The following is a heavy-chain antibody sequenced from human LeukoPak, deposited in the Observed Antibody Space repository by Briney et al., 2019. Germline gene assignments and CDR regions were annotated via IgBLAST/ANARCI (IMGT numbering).Heavy chain of an antibody. CDR3: ASNIQWNLGYYYYYMDV. Sequence: SETLSLTCTVCGGSISSYYGSWLRQPPGEGLEGLGYIYYSASTNYNPSLKSRVTISVDTSKNQFSLKLSSVTAADTAVYYCASNIQWNLGYYYYYMDVWGKGTTVTVSS. D-gene: IGHD5-12*01. CDR1: GGSISSYY. V-gene: IGHV4-59*01. J-gene: IGHJ6*03. CDR2: IYYSAST.